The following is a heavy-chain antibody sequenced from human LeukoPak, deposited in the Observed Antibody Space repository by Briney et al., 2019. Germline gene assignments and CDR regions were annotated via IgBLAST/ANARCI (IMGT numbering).Heavy chain of an antibody. D-gene: IGHD3-16*02. CDR2: ISGSGGST. CDR1: GFTFSSYV. CDR3: AKGPASRVISGYYFDY. V-gene: IGHV3-23*01. Sequence: PGGSLRLSCAASGFTFSSYVMSWVRQAPGKGLEWVSAISGSGGSTYYADSVKGRFTISRDNSKNTLYLQMNSLRAEDTAVYYCAKGPASRVISGYYFDYWGQGTLVTVSS. J-gene: IGHJ4*02.